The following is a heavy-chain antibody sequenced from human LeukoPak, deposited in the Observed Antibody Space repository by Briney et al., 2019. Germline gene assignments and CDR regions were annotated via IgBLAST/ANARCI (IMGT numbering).Heavy chain of an antibody. J-gene: IGHJ4*02. CDR2: ISYDGSNK. D-gene: IGHD3-22*01. V-gene: IGHV3-30-3*01. CDR1: GFTFSSYA. CDR3: ARDMYYYDSSGYYPHFPDY. Sequence: GGSLRLSCAASGFTFSSYAMHWVRQAPGKGLEWVTVISYDGSNKYYADSVKGRFTISRDNSKNTLYLQMNSLRAEDTAVYYCARDMYYYDSSGYYPHFPDYWGQGTLVTVSS.